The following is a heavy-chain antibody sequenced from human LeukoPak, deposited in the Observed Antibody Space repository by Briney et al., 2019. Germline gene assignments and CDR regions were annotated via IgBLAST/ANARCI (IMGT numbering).Heavy chain of an antibody. Sequence: PGGSLRLSCAASGFTFSNYWMSWVRQAPGKGLEWVANINQDGSETYYVDSMKGRFTISRDNAKNSLYLQMNSLRAEDTAVYYCAREGPYGDYLNYWGQGTLVTVS. CDR1: GFTFSNYW. V-gene: IGHV3-7*03. D-gene: IGHD4-17*01. CDR3: AREGPYGDYLNY. CDR2: INQDGSET. J-gene: IGHJ4*02.